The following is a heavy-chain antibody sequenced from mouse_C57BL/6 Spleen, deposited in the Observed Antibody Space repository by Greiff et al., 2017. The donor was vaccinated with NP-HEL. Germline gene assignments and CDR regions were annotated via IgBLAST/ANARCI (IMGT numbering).Heavy chain of an antibody. CDR1: GFTFSDYG. D-gene: IGHD1-1*01. CDR3: ARHYGSPYAMDY. J-gene: IGHJ4*01. V-gene: IGHV5-17*01. CDR2: ISSGSSTI. Sequence: EVMLVESGGGLVKPGGSLKLSCAASGFTFSDYGMHWVRQAPEKGLEWVAYISSGSSTIYYADTVKGRFTISRENAKNTLFLQMTSLRSEDTAMYYCARHYGSPYAMDYWGQGTSVTVSS.